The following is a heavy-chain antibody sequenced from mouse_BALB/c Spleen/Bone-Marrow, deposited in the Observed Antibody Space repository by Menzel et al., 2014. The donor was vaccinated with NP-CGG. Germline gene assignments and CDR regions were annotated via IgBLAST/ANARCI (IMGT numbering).Heavy chain of an antibody. Sequence: VQLQESGPELVEPGASVKISCKASGYTFTDYNMHWVKQSHGESLEWIGYIYPYNGGTGYNQKFKSKATLTVDNSSSTAYMELRSLTSEDSAVYYFARLGRDYWGQGTTLTVSS. J-gene: IGHJ2*01. CDR1: GYTFTDYN. V-gene: IGHV1S29*02. CDR2: IYPYNGGT. CDR3: ARLGRDY. D-gene: IGHD4-1*01.